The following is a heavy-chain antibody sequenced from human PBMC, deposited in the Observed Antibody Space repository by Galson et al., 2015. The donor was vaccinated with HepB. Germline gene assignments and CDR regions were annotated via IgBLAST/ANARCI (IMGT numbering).Heavy chain of an antibody. CDR1: GGSVSSGSYY. V-gene: IGHV4-39*01. J-gene: IGHJ4*02. CDR3: ARHVSDYYVPFDY. Sequence: ETLSLTCTVSGGSVSSGSYYWGWIRQPPGKGLEWIGSIYYSGSTHYNPSLKSRVTISVDTSKNQFSLKLSSVTAADTAVYYCARHVSDYYVPFDYWGQGILVTVSS. D-gene: IGHD1-26*01. CDR2: IYYSGST.